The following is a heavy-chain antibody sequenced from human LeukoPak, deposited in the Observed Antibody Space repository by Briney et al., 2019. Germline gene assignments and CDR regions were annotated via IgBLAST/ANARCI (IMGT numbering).Heavy chain of an antibody. Sequence: PGGSLRLSCAASGFTFSSYSMNWVRQAPGKGLEWVSFITSSSASIYYADSVKGRFTVSRDNAKNSLYLQMNSLRADDTAVYYCARDLYRCVDVWGKGTTVTVSS. J-gene: IGHJ6*04. D-gene: IGHD1-14*01. CDR2: ITSSSASI. CDR1: GFTFSSYS. V-gene: IGHV3-21*01. CDR3: ARDLYRCVDV.